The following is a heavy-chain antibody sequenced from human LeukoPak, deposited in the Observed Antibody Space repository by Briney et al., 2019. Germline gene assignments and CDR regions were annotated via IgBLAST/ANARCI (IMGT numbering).Heavy chain of an antibody. CDR1: GFTVSTNY. D-gene: IGHD6-6*01. Sequence: GGSLRLSCGASGFTVSTNYMSWVRQAPGKGLEWVSIIYSGGSTYYADAVKGRFTISRDNSKNTLYLQMNSLRAEDTAVYYCASYRYGSSFAFDIWGQGTMVTVSS. CDR2: IYSGGST. J-gene: IGHJ3*02. V-gene: IGHV3-66*01. CDR3: ASYRYGSSFAFDI.